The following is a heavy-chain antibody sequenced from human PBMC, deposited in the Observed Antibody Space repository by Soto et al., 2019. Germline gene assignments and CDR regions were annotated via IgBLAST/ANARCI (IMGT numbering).Heavy chain of an antibody. CDR1: GYTFTSYG. Sequence: ASVKVSCKASGYTFTSYGISWVRQAPGQGLEWMGWISAYNGNTNYAQKLQGRVTMTTDTSTSTAYMELRSLRSDDTAVYYCARSGDIVVVVAAGGHFDYSGQGTLVTVSS. V-gene: IGHV1-18*01. CDR3: ARSGDIVVVVAAGGHFDY. J-gene: IGHJ4*02. CDR2: ISAYNGNT. D-gene: IGHD2-15*01.